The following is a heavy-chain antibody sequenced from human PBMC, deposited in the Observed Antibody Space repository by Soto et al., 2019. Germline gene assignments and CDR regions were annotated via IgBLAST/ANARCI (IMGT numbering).Heavy chain of an antibody. Sequence: SETLSLTCTVSGGSISSGGYYWSWIRQHPGKGLEWIGYIYYSGSTYYNPSLKSRVAISVDTSKNQFSLKLSSVTAADTAVYYCARAGGDYYYYGMDVWGQGTTVTVSS. V-gene: IGHV4-31*03. D-gene: IGHD3-16*01. J-gene: IGHJ6*02. CDR2: IYYSGST. CDR1: GGSISSGGYY. CDR3: ARAGGDYYYYGMDV.